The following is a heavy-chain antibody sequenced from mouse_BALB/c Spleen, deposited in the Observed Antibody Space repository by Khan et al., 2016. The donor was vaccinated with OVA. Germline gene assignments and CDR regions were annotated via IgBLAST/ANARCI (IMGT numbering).Heavy chain of an antibody. CDR3: ARPPYFSYVFVY. D-gene: IGHD2-10*01. V-gene: IGHV9-3-1*01. CDR2: INTYTGEP. Sequence: QIQLVQSGPELKKPGETVKISCKASGYTFTNSGMNWVKQAPGKGLKWMGWINTYTGEPTYADDFKGRFAFSLETSASTAYLQITNLKSEDTATYFCARPPYFSYVFVYWGQGTSVTVSS. CDR1: GYTFTNSG. J-gene: IGHJ4*01.